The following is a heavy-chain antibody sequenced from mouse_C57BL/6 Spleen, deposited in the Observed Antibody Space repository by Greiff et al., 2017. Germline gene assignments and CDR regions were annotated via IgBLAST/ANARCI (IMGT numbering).Heavy chain of an antibody. CDR1: GFTFSSYA. CDR2: ISSGSDCI. CDR3: TRLSSCYGSPYSLDY. D-gene: IGHD1-1*01. J-gene: IGHJ2*01. V-gene: IGHV5-9-1*02. Sequence: EVKLVESGEGLVKPGGSLKLSCAASGFTFSSYAMSWVRQTPEKRLEWVAYISSGSDCISYADTVKGRFTISRDNARNTLYLQMSSLKSEDTAMYYCTRLSSCYGSPYSLDYWGQGTTLTVSS.